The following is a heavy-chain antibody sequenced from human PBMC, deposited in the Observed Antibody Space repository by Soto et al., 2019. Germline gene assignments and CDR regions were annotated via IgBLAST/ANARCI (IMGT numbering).Heavy chain of an antibody. V-gene: IGHV4-39*01. CDR3: GRVVEGATRHTDFDS. CDR2: VYYSGGA. D-gene: IGHD2-21*01. Sequence: SETLSLTCAVSGVSIHNSHSFWGWIRQPPGKGLEFIANVYYSGGAHYNPSFKSRVTISVDTATNQVSLRMSSVTATDTAVYFCGRVVEGATRHTDFDSWGQGTLVTVSS. J-gene: IGHJ5*01. CDR1: GVSIHNSHSF.